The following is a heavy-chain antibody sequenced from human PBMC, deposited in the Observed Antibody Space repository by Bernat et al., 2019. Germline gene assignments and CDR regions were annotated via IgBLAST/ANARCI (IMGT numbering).Heavy chain of an antibody. V-gene: IGHV3-30*01. Sequence: VQLVESGGGVVQPGMSLRLSCAPSGFTFSSYAMHWVRQAPGKGLEWVAVITYDGSHTYYADSVKGRFTISRDDSKNTLHLQMNSLRAEDTAVYYCAKDRGNRLSTFDYWGQGALVTVSS. CDR3: AKDRGNRLSTFDY. D-gene: IGHD1-14*01. CDR1: GFTFSSYA. J-gene: IGHJ4*02. CDR2: ITYDGSHT.